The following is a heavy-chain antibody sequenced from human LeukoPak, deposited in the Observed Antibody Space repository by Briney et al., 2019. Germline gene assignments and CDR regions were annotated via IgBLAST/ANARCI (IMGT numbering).Heavy chain of an antibody. V-gene: IGHV4-59*01. CDR2: VYYSGST. CDR3: ARAYSGTYSYFDY. Sequence: SETLSLACTVSGGSISSYFWSWVRQPPGKGLEWIGYVYYSGSTNYNPSLKSRVTISIDTSKNQFFLILSSVTAADTAVYYCARAYSGTYSYFDYWGQGTLVTVSS. J-gene: IGHJ4*02. CDR1: GGSISSYF. D-gene: IGHD1-26*01.